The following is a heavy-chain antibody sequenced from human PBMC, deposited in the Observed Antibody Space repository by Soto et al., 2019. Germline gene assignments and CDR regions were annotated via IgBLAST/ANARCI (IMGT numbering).Heavy chain of an antibody. J-gene: IGHJ3*02. V-gene: IGHV3-48*04. CDR3: ARDCAGDYDFWSGYCPDAFDI. CDR1: GFTFSSYS. D-gene: IGHD3-3*01. CDR2: ISSSSSTI. Sequence: GGSLRLSCAASGFTFSSYSMNWVRQAPGKGLEWVSYISSSSSTIYYADSVKGRFTISRDNAKNSLYLQMNSLRAEDTAVDYCARDCAGDYDFWSGYCPDAFDIWGQGTMVTVSS.